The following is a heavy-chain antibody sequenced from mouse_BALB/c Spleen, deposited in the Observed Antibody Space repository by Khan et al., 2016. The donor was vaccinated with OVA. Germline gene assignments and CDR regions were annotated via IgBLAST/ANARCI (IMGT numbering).Heavy chain of an antibody. CDR2: IYPGSDNA. J-gene: IGHJ2*01. V-gene: IGHV1-81*01. CDR1: GYTFTYYV. CDR3: ARGDGYYVYFDY. Sequence: QVQLQQSGPELVKPGASVKMSCKASGYTFTYYVITWVKQRTGQGLEWIGEIYPGSDNAYYTERFKGKATLTADKSSNTTHLQLSSLTSEDSAVYCCARGDGYYVYFDYWGQGTTLTVSS. D-gene: IGHD2-3*01.